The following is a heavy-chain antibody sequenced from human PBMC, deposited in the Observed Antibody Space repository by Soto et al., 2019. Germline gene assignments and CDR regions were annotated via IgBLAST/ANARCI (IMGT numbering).Heavy chain of an antibody. CDR3: VARQGPAVGGTLAH. Sequence: GGSLRLSCAASGFTFSTYTLSWVRQAPGEGLEWVSVISGSGDTTFYGDSVKGRFTVSRDNSKNTLYLQMNSLRVEDTAVYYCVARQGPAVGGTLAHWGQGTLVTVSS. CDR1: GFTFSTYT. J-gene: IGHJ4*02. D-gene: IGHD1-26*01. V-gene: IGHV3-23*01. CDR2: ISGSGDTT.